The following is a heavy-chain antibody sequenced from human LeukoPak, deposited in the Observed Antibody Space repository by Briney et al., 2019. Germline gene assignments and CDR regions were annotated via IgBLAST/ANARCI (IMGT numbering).Heavy chain of an antibody. CDR3: ARDEWGTDY. CDR2: IYYSGST. D-gene: IGHD3-16*01. V-gene: IGHV4-59*12. J-gene: IGHJ4*02. CDR1: GGSISSYY. Sequence: SETLSLTCTVSGGSISSYYWSWIRQPPGKGLEWIGYIYYSGSTNYNPSLKSRVTISVDTSKNQFSLKLSSVTAADTAVYYCARDEWGTDYWGQGTLVTVSS.